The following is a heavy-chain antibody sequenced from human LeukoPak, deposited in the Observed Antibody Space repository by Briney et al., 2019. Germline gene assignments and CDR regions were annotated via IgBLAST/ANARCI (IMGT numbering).Heavy chain of an antibody. CDR1: GYSISSGYY. CDR2: IYHSGST. CDR3: ARSEPGDFWSGYYFDY. Sequence: SETLSLTCTVSGYSISSGYYWGWIRQSPGKGLEWIGSIYHSGSTYYNPSLKSRVTISVDTSKNQFSLKLSSVTAADTAVYYCARSEPGDFWSGYYFDYWGQGTLVTVSS. J-gene: IGHJ4*02. V-gene: IGHV4-38-2*02. D-gene: IGHD3-3*01.